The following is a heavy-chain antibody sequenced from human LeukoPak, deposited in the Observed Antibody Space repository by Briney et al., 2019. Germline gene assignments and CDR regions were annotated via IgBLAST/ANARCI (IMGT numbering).Heavy chain of an antibody. D-gene: IGHD3-16*02. CDR1: GGSISSYY. CDR2: ISYSGST. V-gene: IGHV4-59*01. J-gene: IGHJ4*02. Sequence: SETLSLTRTVSGGSISSYYWSWIRPPPGKGLEWIGYISYSGSTNYNPSLKSRVTISVDTSKNQFSLKLSSVTAADTAVYYCARGTTDYDYVWGSYRLDYWGQGTLVTVSS. CDR3: ARGTTDYDYVWGSYRLDY.